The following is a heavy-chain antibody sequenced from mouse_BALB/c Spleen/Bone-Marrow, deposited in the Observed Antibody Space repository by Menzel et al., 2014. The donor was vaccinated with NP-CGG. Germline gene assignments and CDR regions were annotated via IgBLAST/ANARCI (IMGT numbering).Heavy chain of an antibody. D-gene: IGHD4-1*01. CDR3: ASLTGTFVY. V-gene: IGHV14-3*02. Sequence: EVKVVESGTDLVKPGASVKLSCTASGFNIKDTYMHWVKQRPEQGLDWIGRIDPASGNIQYDPKFQGRAAITADTSSNTAYLQLSSLPSDDAAVYYCASLTGTFVYWGQGTPLTVSS. J-gene: IGHJ2*01. CDR1: GFNIKDTY. CDR2: IDPASGNI.